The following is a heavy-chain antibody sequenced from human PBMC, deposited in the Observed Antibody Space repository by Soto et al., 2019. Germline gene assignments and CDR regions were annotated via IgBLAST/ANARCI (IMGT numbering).Heavy chain of an antibody. CDR2: ISSGGYTI. CDR3: VRSRRERFGVVPPSDV. Sequence: QTGGSLRLSCEASGFTFSSYSFNWVRQAPGEGLEWVSFISSGGYTIYHADSLEGRFSISRDDAKNSVYLQMSGLRMDDTAVYYCVRSRRERFGVVPPSDVWGRGTLVTVSS. V-gene: IGHV3-48*01. CDR1: GFTFSSYS. D-gene: IGHD3-3*01. J-gene: IGHJ4*02.